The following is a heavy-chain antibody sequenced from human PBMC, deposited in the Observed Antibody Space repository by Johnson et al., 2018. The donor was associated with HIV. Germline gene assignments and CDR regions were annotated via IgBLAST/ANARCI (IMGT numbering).Heavy chain of an antibody. J-gene: IGHJ3*02. CDR3: ARVRGAFDI. CDR2: IGSGGTTI. Sequence: QVQLVESGGGLVKPGGSLRLSCVASGFTFSDYYMSWIRQAPGKGLEWLSYIGSGGTTIYSADSVKGRFTISRDNAMNSLYLQINSLRVEDTAVYYCARVRGAFDIWGQGTMVTVSS. V-gene: IGHV3-11*04. CDR1: GFTFSDYY.